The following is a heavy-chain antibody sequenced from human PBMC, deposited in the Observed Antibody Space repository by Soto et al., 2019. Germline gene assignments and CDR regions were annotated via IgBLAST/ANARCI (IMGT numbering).Heavy chain of an antibody. J-gene: IGHJ6*02. V-gene: IGHV1-69*12. D-gene: IGHD6-19*01. CDR1: GGSFRTYS. Sequence: QVQLLQSGAEVKKPGSSVRVSCEASGGSFRTYSISWVRQAPGQGLEWMGEIIPIFGTVNYAQKFQGRVTITADEPTTTVYMDLRSLRSEDTAVYYCAKGAVAGTPTSYYYYGIDVWGQGTTVTVSS. CDR3: AKGAVAGTPTSYYYYGIDV. CDR2: IIPIFGTV.